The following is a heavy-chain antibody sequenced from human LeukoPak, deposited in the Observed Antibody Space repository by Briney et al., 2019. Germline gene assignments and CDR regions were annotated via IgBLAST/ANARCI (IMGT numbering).Heavy chain of an antibody. J-gene: IGHJ4*02. D-gene: IGHD4-17*01. V-gene: IGHV3-53*01. CDR3: AKVDDYGARWYFDY. Sequence: PGGSLRLSCGASGFTVNNNYMRWVRQAPGKGLEWVSVIYSGGSTYYADSVKGRFTISRDNTKNMMYLQMNSLRAEDTAVYYCAKVDDYGARWYFDYWGQGTLVTVSS. CDR1: GFTVNNNY. CDR2: IYSGGST.